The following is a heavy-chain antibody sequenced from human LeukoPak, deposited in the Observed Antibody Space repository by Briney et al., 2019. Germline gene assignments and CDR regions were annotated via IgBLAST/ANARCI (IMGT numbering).Heavy chain of an antibody. CDR3: AKFPAGFRY. J-gene: IGHJ4*02. CDR2: ISGSGGST. CDR1: GFTFSTYN. D-gene: IGHD1-1*01. Sequence: GGSLRLSCAASGFTFSTYNMNWVRQAPGKGLEWVSAISGSGGSTYYADSVKGRFTISRDNSKNTLYLQMNSLRAEDTAVYYCAKFPAGFRYWGQGTLVTVSS. V-gene: IGHV3-23*01.